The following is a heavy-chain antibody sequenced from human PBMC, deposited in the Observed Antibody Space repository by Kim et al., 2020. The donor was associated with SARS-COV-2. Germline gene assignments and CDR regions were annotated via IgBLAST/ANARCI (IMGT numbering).Heavy chain of an antibody. D-gene: IGHD1-1*01. V-gene: IGHV1-69*13. CDR1: GGTFSSYA. J-gene: IGHJ6*02. CDR2: IIPIFGTA. Sequence: SVKVSCKASGGTFSSYAISWVRQAPGQGLEWMGGIIPIFGTANYAQKFQGRVTITADESTSTAYMELSSLRSEDTAVYYCASTAIQLELLYYYYYGMDVWGQGTTVTVSS. CDR3: ASTAIQLELLYYYYYGMDV.